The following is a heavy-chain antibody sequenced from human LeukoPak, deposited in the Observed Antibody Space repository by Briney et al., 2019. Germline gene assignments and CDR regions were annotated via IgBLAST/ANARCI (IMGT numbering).Heavy chain of an antibody. CDR3: ARTWGYDSSGYDAFDI. CDR2: INHIGNT. D-gene: IGHD3-22*01. Sequence: SETLSLTCAVFGGSFSTYYWSWIRQAPGKGLEWIGDINHIGNTNYNPSLKSRVTISVDTSKNQFSLKLSSVTAADTAVYYCARTWGYDSSGYDAFDIWGQGTMVTVSS. J-gene: IGHJ3*02. V-gene: IGHV4-34*01. CDR1: GGSFSTYY.